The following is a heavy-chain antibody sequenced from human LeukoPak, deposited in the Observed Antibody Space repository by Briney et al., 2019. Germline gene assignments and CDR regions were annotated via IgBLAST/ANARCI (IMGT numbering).Heavy chain of an antibody. CDR2: INAGNGNT. CDR1: GYTFTSYA. J-gene: IGHJ4*02. D-gene: IGHD2-8*01. Sequence: ASVKVSCKASGYTFTSYAMHWVRQAPGQRLEWMGWINAGNGNTKYSQKFQGRVTITRDTSASTAYMELSSLRSDDTAVYYCARVGSYCTTISCFDYWGQGTLVTVSS. CDR3: ARVGSYCTTISCFDY. V-gene: IGHV1-3*01.